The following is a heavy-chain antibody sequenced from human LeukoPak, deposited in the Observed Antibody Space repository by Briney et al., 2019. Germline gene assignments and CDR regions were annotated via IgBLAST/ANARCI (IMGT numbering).Heavy chain of an antibody. CDR2: IHYSGST. Sequence: SETLSLTCTVSGGSISSSRYYWGWIRQPPGKGLEWIASIHYSGSTYYNPSLKSRVTISVDTSKNQFSLKLSSVTAADTAVYYCARGRGITMIVVDYWGQGTLVTVSS. CDR3: ARGRGITMIVVDY. J-gene: IGHJ4*02. V-gene: IGHV4-39*07. CDR1: GGSISSSRYY. D-gene: IGHD3-22*01.